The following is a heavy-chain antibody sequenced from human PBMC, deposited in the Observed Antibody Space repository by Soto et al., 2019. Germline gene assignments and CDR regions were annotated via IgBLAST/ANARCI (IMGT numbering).Heavy chain of an antibody. Sequence: PGGSLTLSCAAYGFTFDDYSLDWVRQVPGKGLEWVCLISWDGGSTYYADSVKGRFTISRDNSKNSLYLQMNSLRTEDTALYYCAKDGAGSSSWSLNWFDPWGQGTLVTVSS. CDR3: AKDGAGSSSWSLNWFDP. D-gene: IGHD6-13*01. CDR2: ISWDGGST. V-gene: IGHV3-43*01. J-gene: IGHJ5*02. CDR1: GFTFDDYS.